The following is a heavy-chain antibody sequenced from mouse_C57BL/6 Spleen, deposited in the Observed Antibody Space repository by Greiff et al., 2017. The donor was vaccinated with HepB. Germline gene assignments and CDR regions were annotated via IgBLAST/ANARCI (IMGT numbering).Heavy chain of an antibody. V-gene: IGHV1-64*01. D-gene: IGHD2-3*01. CDR3: AREGVTSYWYFDV. CDR2: IHPNSGST. J-gene: IGHJ1*03. Sequence: QVQLQQPGAELVKPGASVKLSCKASGYTFTSYWMHWVKQRPGQGLEWIGMIHPNSGSTNYNEKFKSKATLTVDKSSSTAYMQLSSLTSEDSAVYDCAREGVTSYWYFDVWGTGTTVTVSS. CDR1: GYTFTSYW.